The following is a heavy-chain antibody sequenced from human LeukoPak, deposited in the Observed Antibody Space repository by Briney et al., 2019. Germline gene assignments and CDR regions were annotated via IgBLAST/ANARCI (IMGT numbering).Heavy chain of an antibody. Sequence: GESLKISCQGSGYSFTNYWIGWVRQMPGKGLEWMGVIYPGDSDTRYSPSFQGRINISADSSIDTAYLQWSSLKASDTAMYYCARRSLYYYDSSGYYFEYWGRGTLVTVSS. CDR1: GYSFTNYW. J-gene: IGHJ4*02. CDR2: IYPGDSDT. D-gene: IGHD3-22*01. V-gene: IGHV5-51*01. CDR3: ARRSLYYYDSSGYYFEY.